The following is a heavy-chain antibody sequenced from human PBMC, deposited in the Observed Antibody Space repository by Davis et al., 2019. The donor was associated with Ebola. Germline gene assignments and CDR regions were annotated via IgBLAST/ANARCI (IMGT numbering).Heavy chain of an antibody. D-gene: IGHD3-16*01. CDR2: ISSSSSTI. Sequence: GESLKISCAASGFTFGSYSMNWVRQAPGKGLEWVSYISSSSSTIYYADSVKGRFTISRDNAKNSLYLQMDSLRDEDTAVYYCASWGPSRGYWGQGTLVTVSS. CDR1: GFTFGSYS. V-gene: IGHV3-48*02. J-gene: IGHJ4*02. CDR3: ASWGPSRGY.